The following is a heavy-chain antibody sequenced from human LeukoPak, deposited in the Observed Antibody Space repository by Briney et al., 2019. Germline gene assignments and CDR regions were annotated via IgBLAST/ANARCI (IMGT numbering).Heavy chain of an antibody. D-gene: IGHD2-15*01. V-gene: IGHV3-23*01. CDR3: AKSGQRD. Sequence: GGSLRLSCAASGFTFSNYATTWVGQAPGKGLEWVSAISDSGAGTYYADSVRGRFTISRDNSKNTLYLQMNSLRAEDTAVYYCAKSGQRDWGQGTLVTVSS. J-gene: IGHJ4*02. CDR1: GFTFSNYA. CDR2: ISDSGAGT.